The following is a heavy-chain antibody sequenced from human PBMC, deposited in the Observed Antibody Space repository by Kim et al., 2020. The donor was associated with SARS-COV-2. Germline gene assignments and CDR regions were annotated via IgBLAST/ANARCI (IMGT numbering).Heavy chain of an antibody. CDR2: NTGSP. J-gene: IGHJ4*02. D-gene: IGHD3-10*01. V-gene: IGHV7-4-1*02. CDR3: ARTRSFDY. Sequence: NTGSPMYAQGFTGRFVFSLDTSVSTAYLQISSLKAEDTAIYYCARTRSFDYWGQGTLVTVSS.